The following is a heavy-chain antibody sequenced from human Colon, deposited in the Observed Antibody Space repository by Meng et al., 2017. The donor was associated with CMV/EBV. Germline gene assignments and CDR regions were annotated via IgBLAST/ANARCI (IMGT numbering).Heavy chain of an antibody. D-gene: IGHD6-13*01. J-gene: IGHJ6*02. CDR1: GFSLSTSGMR. CDR3: ARDKGIAAGVNNYYYYGMDV. Sequence: SGSTLVKPTQTLTLTCTFSGFSLSTSGMRVSWIRQPPGKALEWLARIDWDDDTFYSTSLKTRLTVSKDTSKNQVVLTMTNMDPLDTATYYCARDKGIAAGVNNYYYYGMDVWGQGTTVTVSS. CDR2: IDWDDDT. V-gene: IGHV2-70D*14.